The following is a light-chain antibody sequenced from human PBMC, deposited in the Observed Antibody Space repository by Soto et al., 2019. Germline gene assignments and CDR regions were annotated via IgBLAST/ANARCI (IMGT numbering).Light chain of an antibody. J-gene: IGLJ1*01. CDR2: EVD. V-gene: IGLV2-8*01. Sequence: QSALTQPPSASGSPGQSVTISCTGSSSDVGGYNYVSWYQHHPGKAPKLIIYEVDKRSSGVPDRFSGSKSGNTASLTVSGLQAEDEADSYCSSHAAINVFGTGTKLTVL. CDR3: SSHAAINV. CDR1: SSDVGGYNY.